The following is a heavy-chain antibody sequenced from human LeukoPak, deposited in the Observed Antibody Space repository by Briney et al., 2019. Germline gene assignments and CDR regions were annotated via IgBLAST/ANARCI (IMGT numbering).Heavy chain of an antibody. CDR1: GYTFTSYD. CDR3: ARGAVLRYFDWFRQRKYFQH. CDR2: MNPNSGNT. V-gene: IGHV1-8*01. J-gene: IGHJ1*01. Sequence: RASVTVSCTASGYTFTSYDINWVRQATGQGLAWIGWMNPNSGNTGYAQKFQGRVTMTRNTSISTAYMELSSLRSEDTAVYYCARGAVLRYFDWFRQRKYFQHWGQGTLVTVSS. D-gene: IGHD3-9*01.